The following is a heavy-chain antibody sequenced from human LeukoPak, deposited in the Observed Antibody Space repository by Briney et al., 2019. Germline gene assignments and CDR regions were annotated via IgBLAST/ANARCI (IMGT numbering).Heavy chain of an antibody. D-gene: IGHD5-18*01. CDR1: GFTFSSYW. V-gene: IGHV3-74*01. J-gene: IGHJ4*02. Sequence: AGGSLRLSCAASGFTFSSYWMHWVRQAPGEGLVWVSRINSDGSSTSYADSVKGRFTISRDNAKNTLYLQMNSLRAEDTAVYYCARSVGYSYGFYQGVIDYWGQGTLVTVSS. CDR2: INSDGSST. CDR3: ARSVGYSYGFYQGVIDY.